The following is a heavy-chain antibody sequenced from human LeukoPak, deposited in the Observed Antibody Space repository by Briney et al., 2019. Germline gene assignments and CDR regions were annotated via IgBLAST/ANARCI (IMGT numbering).Heavy chain of an antibody. CDR2: IYASGTT. D-gene: IGHD2-2*01. Sequence: GGSLRLSCAASGFSVRTKYMAWVRQAPGKGLEWVSLIYASGTTYYSDSVKGRFTISRDNSKDSVYLQMDSLRAEDTAVYYCARVGGVPAAHFDYWGQGTLVTVSS. CDR3: ARVGGVPAAHFDY. CDR1: GFSVRTKY. J-gene: IGHJ4*02. V-gene: IGHV3-53*01.